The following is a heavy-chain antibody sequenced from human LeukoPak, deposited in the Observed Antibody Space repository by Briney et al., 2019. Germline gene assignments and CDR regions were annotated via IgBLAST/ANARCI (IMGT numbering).Heavy chain of an antibody. D-gene: IGHD6-13*01. CDR1: GYSFTTYA. V-gene: IGHV7-4-1*02. CDR3: ARDLSMVGSWDPDYYYYYGMDV. J-gene: IGHJ6*02. CDR2: INTNTGNP. Sequence: ASVKVSCKASGYSFTTYAMNWVRQAPGQGLEWMGWINTNTGNPTYAQGFTGRFVFSLDTSVSTAYLQISSLKAEDTAVYYCARDLSMVGSWDPDYYYYYGMDVWGQGTTVTVSS.